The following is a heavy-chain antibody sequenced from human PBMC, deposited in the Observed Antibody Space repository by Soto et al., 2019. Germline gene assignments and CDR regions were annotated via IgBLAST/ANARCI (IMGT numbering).Heavy chain of an antibody. J-gene: IGHJ6*03. V-gene: IGHV4-39*01. D-gene: IGHD2-21*02. CDR3: ARHYPDGDAPNYYYYYYMDV. CDR1: GGSISSSSYY. Sequence: SETLSLTCTVSGGSISSSSYYWGWIRQPPGKGLEWIGSIYYSGSTYYNPSLKSRVTISVDTSKNQFSLKLSSVTAADTAVYYCARHYPDGDAPNYYYYYYMDVWGKGTTVTVSS. CDR2: IYYSGST.